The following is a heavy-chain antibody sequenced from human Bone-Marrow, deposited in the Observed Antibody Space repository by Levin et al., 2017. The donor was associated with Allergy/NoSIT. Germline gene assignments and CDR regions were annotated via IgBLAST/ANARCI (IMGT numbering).Heavy chain of an antibody. CDR2: IWFDGSKK. V-gene: IGHV3-33*01. D-gene: IGHD5-18*01. CDR1: RFTFSSYG. J-gene: IGHJ4*02. Sequence: GGSLRLSCAASRFTFSSYGMHWVRQAPGKGLEWVAVIWFDGSKKHYADSVKGRFTISRDNSKHTLYLQMNSLRAEDTAVYYCARDNTAMIGSFDYWGQGTLVTVSS. CDR3: ARDNTAMIGSFDY.